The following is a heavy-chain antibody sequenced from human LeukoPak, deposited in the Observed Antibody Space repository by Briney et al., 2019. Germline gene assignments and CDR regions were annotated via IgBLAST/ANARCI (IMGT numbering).Heavy chain of an antibody. CDR3: ARRGRYSGSYYSLGY. D-gene: IGHD1-26*01. V-gene: IGHV5-10-1*01. CDR1: GYRFTTYW. J-gene: IGHJ4*02. CDR2: IDPSDTYT. Sequence: KNGESLKISRKSSGYRFTTYWISWVRQMPGKGPEWMGRIDPSDTYTVHSPSLQGHVSISVNKFISTAYLAWDRPQASETAMDFSARRGRYSGSYYSLGYWGRGTLVTVSS.